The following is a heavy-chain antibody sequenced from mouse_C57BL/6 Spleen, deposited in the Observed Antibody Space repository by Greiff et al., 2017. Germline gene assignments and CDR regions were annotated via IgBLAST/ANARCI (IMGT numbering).Heavy chain of an antibody. J-gene: IGHJ2*01. D-gene: IGHD1-1*01. CDR2: IDPSDSYT. CDR1: GYTFTSYW. V-gene: IGHV1-50*01. CDR3: ARSGFITAVVAGFDD. Sequence: VQLQQPGAELVKPGASVKLSCKASGYTFTSYWMQWVKQRPGQGLEWIGEIDPSDSYTNYNQKFKGKATLTVDTSSSTAYLQLSSLTSEDSAVYYCARSGFITAVVAGFDDWGQGTTLTVSS.